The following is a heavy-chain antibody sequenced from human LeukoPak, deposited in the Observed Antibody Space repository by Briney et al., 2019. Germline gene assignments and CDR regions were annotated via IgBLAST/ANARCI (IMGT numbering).Heavy chain of an antibody. CDR3: ARWAEYYDSSGYYANFDY. D-gene: IGHD3-22*01. V-gene: IGHV4-34*01. J-gene: IGHJ4*02. CDR2: INHSGST. CDR1: GGSFSGYY. Sequence: KPSETLSLTCAVYGGSFSGYYWSWIRQPPGKGLEWIGEINHSGSTNYNPSLKSRVTISVDTSKNQFSLKLSSVTAADTAVYYCARWAEYYDSSGYYANFDYWGQGTLVTVSS.